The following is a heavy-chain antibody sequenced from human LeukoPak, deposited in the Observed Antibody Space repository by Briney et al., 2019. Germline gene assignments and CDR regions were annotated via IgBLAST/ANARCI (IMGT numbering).Heavy chain of an antibody. CDR3: TSHTVTDDY. D-gene: IGHD4-17*01. J-gene: IGHJ4*02. CDR1: GLTFSGSA. Sequence: GGSLRLSCAASGLTFSGSAMHWVRQASGKGLEWVGRIRSQANSYATASAASVKGRFTISRDDSKNTAYLQMNSLKTEDTAVYYCTSHTVTDDYWGQGTLVTVSS. CDR2: IRSQANSYAT. V-gene: IGHV3-73*01.